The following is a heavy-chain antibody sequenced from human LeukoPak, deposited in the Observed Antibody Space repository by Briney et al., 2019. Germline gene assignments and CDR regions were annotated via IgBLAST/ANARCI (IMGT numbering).Heavy chain of an antibody. CDR3: MTRARGPPHY. J-gene: IGHJ4*02. Sequence: GGSLRLSCSGSGFTLSNYALHWVRQAPGKGLECISAIGTNGGDTYYADSVKGRFTISRDNSKNTVYLQMSSLRIEDTAVYHCMTRARGPPHYWGQGTLVTVSS. CDR1: GFTLSNYA. CDR2: IGTNGGDT. V-gene: IGHV3-64D*06. D-gene: IGHD3-10*01.